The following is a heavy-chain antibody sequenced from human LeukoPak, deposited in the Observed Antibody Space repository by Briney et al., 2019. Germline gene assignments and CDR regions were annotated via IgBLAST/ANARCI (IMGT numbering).Heavy chain of an antibody. CDR3: ARDGYCSGTGCYKYLRY. J-gene: IGHJ1*01. D-gene: IGHD2-15*01. V-gene: IGHV5-51*01. CDR1: GFTFTSYW. Sequence: GESLKISCKASGFTFTSYWIVWVRQMPGKGLEWMGIIYPDDSDTTYSPSFQGQVTTSVDKSTNTAYLQWSSLKASDTAIYYCARDGYCSGTGCYKYLRYWGQGTLVTVPS. CDR2: IYPDDSDT.